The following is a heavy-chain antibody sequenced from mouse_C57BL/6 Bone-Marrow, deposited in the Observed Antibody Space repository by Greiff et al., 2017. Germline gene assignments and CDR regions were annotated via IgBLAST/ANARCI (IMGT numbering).Heavy chain of an antibody. J-gene: IGHJ2*01. CDR2: SRNKANDYTT. Sequence: EVKLMESGGGLVQSGRSLRLSCATSGFTFSDFYMEWVRQAPGKGLEWIAASRNKANDYTTEYNVTVKGRFIVSRDTSQSILYLQMNALGAEDTAVCYCAREDYPGYFDYWGQGTTLTVSS. D-gene: IGHD2-4*01. CDR1: GFTFSDFY. CDR3: AREDYPGYFDY. V-gene: IGHV7-1*01.